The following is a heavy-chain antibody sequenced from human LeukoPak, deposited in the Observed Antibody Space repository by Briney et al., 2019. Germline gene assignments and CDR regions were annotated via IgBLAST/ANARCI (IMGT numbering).Heavy chain of an antibody. CDR2: ISGSGGST. D-gene: IGHD1-26*01. CDR1: GFTFSSYG. CDR3: AKDLRGGSYPT. Sequence: GGSLRLSCAASGFTFSSYGMSWVRQAPGKGLEWVSAISGSGGSTYYADSVKGRFTISRDNSKNTLYLQMNSLRAEDTAVYYCAKDLRGGSYPTWGQGTLVTVSS. V-gene: IGHV3-23*01. J-gene: IGHJ5*02.